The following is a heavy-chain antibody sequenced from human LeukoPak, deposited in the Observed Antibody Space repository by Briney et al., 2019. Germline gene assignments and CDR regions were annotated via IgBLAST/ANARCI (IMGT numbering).Heavy chain of an antibody. CDR1: GFTFNDYG. CDR2: INWNGGST. V-gene: IGHV3-20*01. J-gene: IGHJ4*02. CDR3: ARTDSNGWIADY. Sequence: GGSLRLAWVASGFTFNDYGMIWVRQAPGKGREWVSGINWNGGSTGYADSVKGRFTISRDNAKNSLYLQMNNLRAEDTALYHCARTDSNGWIADYWGQGTRSPSPQ. D-gene: IGHD6-19*01.